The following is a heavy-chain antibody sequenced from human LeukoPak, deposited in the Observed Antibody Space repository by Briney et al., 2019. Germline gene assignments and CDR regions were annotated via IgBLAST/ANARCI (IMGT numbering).Heavy chain of an antibody. V-gene: IGHV4-34*01. CDR3: ARVLVARYITRYFDL. D-gene: IGHD2-15*01. J-gene: IGHJ2*01. CDR1: GGSFSGYY. CDR2: INHSGST. Sequence: SETLSLTCAVYGGSFSGYYWSWIRQPPGKGLEWIGEINHSGSTNYNPSLKSRVTISVDTSKNQFSLKLSSVTAADTAVYYCARVLVARYITRYFDLWARGTLVTVSS.